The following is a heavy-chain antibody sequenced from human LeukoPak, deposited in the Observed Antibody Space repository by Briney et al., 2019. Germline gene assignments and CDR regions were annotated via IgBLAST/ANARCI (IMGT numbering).Heavy chain of an antibody. CDR1: GGSFSGYY. J-gene: IGHJ6*02. Sequence: PSETLSLTCAVYGGSFSGYYWSWIRQPPGKGLEWIGEINHSGSTNYNPSLKSRVTTSVDTSKNQFSLKLSSVTAADTAVYYCARGRQYYGMDVWGQGTTVTVSS. CDR3: ARGRQYYGMDV. V-gene: IGHV4-34*01. CDR2: INHSGST.